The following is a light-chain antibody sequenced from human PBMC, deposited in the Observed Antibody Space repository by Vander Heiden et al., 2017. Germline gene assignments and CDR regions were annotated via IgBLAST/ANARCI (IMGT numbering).Light chain of an antibody. CDR2: AAS. J-gene: IGKJ2*01. CDR1: QSISSY. V-gene: IGKV1-39*01. CDR3: QQYNSNPWT. Sequence: DIQMPHSPSSLSASVGDRVTITCRASQSISSYLNWYQQKPGKAPKLLIYAASSLESGVPSRFSGSGSGTDFTLTISSLQPDDFATYYCQQYNSNPWTFGQGTKLEIK.